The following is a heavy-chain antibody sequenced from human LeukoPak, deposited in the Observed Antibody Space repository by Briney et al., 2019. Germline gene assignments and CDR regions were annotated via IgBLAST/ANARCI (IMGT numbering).Heavy chain of an antibody. CDR3: ARGPPNWGYDY. Sequence: RQXPXXXLXWMGWMSPNSGHTGYAQKFQGRVTMTRSTSMSTAYMELSSLKSEDTAVYFCARGPPNWGYDYWGQGTLVTVSS. CDR2: MSPNSGHT. V-gene: IGHV1-8*01. J-gene: IGHJ4*02. D-gene: IGHD7-27*01.